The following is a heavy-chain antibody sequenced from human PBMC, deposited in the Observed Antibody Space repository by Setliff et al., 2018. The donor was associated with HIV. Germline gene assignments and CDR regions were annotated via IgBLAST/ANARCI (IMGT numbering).Heavy chain of an antibody. J-gene: IGHJ6*03. CDR2: ISSSSSYI. CDR1: GFTFSTYS. V-gene: IGHV3-21*01. CDR3: ARNYGLTGLTRVPMDV. Sequence: PGGSLRLSCAASGFTFSTYSMNWVRQAPGKGLEWVSSISSSSSYIYYADSVKGRFTISRDNAKNSLSLQMYSLRADDTAVYYCARNYGLTGLTRVPMDVWGKGTSVTVSS. D-gene: IGHD3-9*01.